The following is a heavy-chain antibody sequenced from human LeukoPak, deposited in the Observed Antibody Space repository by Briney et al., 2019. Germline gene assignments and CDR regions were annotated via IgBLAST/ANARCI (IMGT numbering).Heavy chain of an antibody. CDR3: ARRPDIAVAGIFGPDYYYYGMDV. J-gene: IGHJ6*02. CDR2: ISYDGSNK. D-gene: IGHD6-19*01. Sequence: GGSLRLSCAASGFTFSSYAMHWVRQAPGKGLEWVAVISYDGSNKYYADSVKGRFTISRDNSKNTLYLQMNSLRAEDTAVYYCARRPDIAVAGIFGPDYYYYGMDVWGQGTTVTVSS. CDR1: GFTFSSYA. V-gene: IGHV3-30-3*01.